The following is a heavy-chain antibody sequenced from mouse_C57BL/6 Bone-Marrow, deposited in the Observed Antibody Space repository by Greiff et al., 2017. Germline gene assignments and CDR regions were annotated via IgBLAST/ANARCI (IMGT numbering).Heavy chain of an antibody. D-gene: IGHD1-1*01. CDR1: GFTFSSYA. CDR2: ISDGGSYT. Sequence: EVQRVESGGGLVKPGGSLKLSCAASGFTFSSYAMSWVRQTPEKRLEWVATISDGGSYTYYPDNVKGRFTISRDNAKNNLYLQMSHLKSEDTAMYYCAREGGSSSFDYWGQAATLTVSS. CDR3: AREGGSSSFDY. V-gene: IGHV5-4*01. J-gene: IGHJ2*01.